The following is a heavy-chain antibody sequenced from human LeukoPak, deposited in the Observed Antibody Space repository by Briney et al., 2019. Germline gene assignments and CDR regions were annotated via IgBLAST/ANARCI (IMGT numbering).Heavy chain of an antibody. CDR2: IYQNGNT. Sequence: PSETLSLTCAVSGGSISSGGYSWSWIRQPPGKGLEWIGYIYQNGNTYYNPSLKSRVTISVDRSKNQFSLKLSSVTAADTAVYYCATVSAFFYDSGSYYTFDYWGQGTLVTVSS. CDR1: GGSISSGGYS. J-gene: IGHJ4*02. V-gene: IGHV4-30-2*01. D-gene: IGHD3-10*01. CDR3: ATVSAFFYDSGSYYTFDY.